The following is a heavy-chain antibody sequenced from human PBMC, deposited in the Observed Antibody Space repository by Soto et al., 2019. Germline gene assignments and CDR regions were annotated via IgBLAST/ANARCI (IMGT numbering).Heavy chain of an antibody. CDR2: IYYSGST. CDR3: ARVGYSNYVPDY. Sequence: PSETLSLTCTFSGGSISSGGYYLSWIRQHPGKGLEWIGYIYYSGSTNYNPSLKSRVTISVDTSKNQFSLKVSSVTAADTAVYYCARVGYSNYVPDYWGLGTLVTVSS. CDR1: GGSISSGGYY. V-gene: IGHV4-61*08. D-gene: IGHD4-4*01. J-gene: IGHJ4*02.